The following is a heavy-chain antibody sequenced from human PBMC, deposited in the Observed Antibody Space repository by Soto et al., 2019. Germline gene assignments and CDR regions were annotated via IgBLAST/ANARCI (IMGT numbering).Heavy chain of an antibody. V-gene: IGHV4-31*03. CDR1: GDSIMRDSYY. CDR3: AREVAVAGPYFDY. D-gene: IGHD6-19*01. J-gene: IGHJ4*02. CDR2: IYYSGST. Sequence: SETLSLTCTVSGDSIMRDSYYWNWIRQHPGKGLEWIGSIYYSGSTYYNPSLKSRVTISVDTSKNQFSLKLSSVTAADTAVYYCAREVAVAGPYFDYWGQGTLVTVSS.